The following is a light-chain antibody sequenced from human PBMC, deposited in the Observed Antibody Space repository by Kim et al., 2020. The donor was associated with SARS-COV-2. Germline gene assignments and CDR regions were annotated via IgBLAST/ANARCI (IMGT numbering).Light chain of an antibody. CDR2: GAS. CDR1: QSVSSK. V-gene: IGKV3-15*01. Sequence: EIVMTQSPATLSVSPGERATLSCRASQSVSSKLAWYQQKPGQAPRLLIYGASTRATGIPARLSGSGSGTEFTLTISSLQSEDFAVYYCQQYRNWPSITFGQGTRLEIK. J-gene: IGKJ5*01. CDR3: QQYRNWPSIT.